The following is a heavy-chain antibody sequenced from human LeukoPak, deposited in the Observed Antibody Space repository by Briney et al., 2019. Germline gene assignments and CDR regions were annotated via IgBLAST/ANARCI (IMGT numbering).Heavy chain of an antibody. D-gene: IGHD1-26*01. CDR2: INHSGST. CDR1: GGSFSGYY. V-gene: IGHV4-34*01. J-gene: IGHJ4*02. CDR3: VRGEMELRPLGY. Sequence: PSETLSLTCAVYGGSFSGYYWSWIRQPPGKGLEWIGEINHSGSTNYNPSLKSRVTISVDTSKNQFSLKLSSVTAADTAVYYCVRGEMELRPLGYWGQGTLVTVSS.